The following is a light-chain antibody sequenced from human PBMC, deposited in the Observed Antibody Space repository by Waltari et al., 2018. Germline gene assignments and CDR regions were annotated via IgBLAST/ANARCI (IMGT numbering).Light chain of an antibody. CDR3: QHHVRIPAT. CDR2: GAS. J-gene: IGKJ1*01. CDR1: QTIGNY. Sequence: IVLTQSPGTLSLSPGGRATLSCRASQTIGNYLAWYQQNPGPAPRLLIDGASSRAAGIPDRFSGSGSGADFSLTVSRLEPEGFGVYCCQHHVRIPATFGQGIKV. V-gene: IGKV3-20*01.